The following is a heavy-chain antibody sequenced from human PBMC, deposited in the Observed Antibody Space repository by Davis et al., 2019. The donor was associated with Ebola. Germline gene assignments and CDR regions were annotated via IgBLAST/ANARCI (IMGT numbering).Heavy chain of an antibody. D-gene: IGHD3-22*01. V-gene: IGHV1-69*04. CDR2: IIPILGIA. Sequence: SVKVSCKASGGTFSSYAISWVRQAPGQGLEWMGRIIPILGIANYAQKFQGRVTITADKSTSTAYMELSSLRSEDTAVYYCARPYYYDSVYFDYWGQGTLVTVSS. CDR1: GGTFSSYA. CDR3: ARPYYYDSVYFDY. J-gene: IGHJ4*02.